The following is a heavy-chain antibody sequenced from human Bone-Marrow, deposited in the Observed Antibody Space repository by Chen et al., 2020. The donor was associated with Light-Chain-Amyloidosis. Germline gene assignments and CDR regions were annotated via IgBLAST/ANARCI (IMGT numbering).Heavy chain of an antibody. CDR2: IGWRSDVI. Sequence: EVKLVESGGALVQPGGSLRLSCAASGVTFSGYSMNWVRQAPGKGLEWISYIGWRSDVIFYADSVKGRFTISRDNVQNSLYLQMNSLRVEDTGLYYCTRDSGEAAADDYWGQGTLVTVSA. V-gene: IGHV3-48*01. D-gene: IGHD6-13*01. J-gene: IGHJ4*02. CDR3: TRDSGEAAADDY. CDR1: GVTFSGYS.